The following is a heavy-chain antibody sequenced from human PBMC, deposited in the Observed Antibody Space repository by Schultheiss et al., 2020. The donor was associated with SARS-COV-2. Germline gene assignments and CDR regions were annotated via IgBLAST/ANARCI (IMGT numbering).Heavy chain of an antibody. V-gene: IGHV1-18*01. D-gene: IGHD1-1*01. CDR3: ATHDGYGALRY. Sequence: GESLKISCKASGYTFTSYGISWVRQAPGQGLEWMGWISAYNGNTNYAQKLQGRVTMTTDTSTSTAYMELRSLRSDDTAVYYCATHDGYGALRYWGQGTLVTVSS. CDR2: ISAYNGNT. CDR1: GYTFTSYG. J-gene: IGHJ4*02.